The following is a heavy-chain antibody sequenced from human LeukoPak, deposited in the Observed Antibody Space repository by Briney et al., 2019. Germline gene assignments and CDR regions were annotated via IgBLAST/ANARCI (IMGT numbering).Heavy chain of an antibody. J-gene: IGHJ4*02. V-gene: IGHV3-23*01. Sequence: QAGGSLRLSCAASGFTFSSYATTWVRQAPGKGLEWVSAISGSGDSTNYADSVKGRFTIARDNSKNTLYLQMNSLRAEDTAVYYCAKAPWILLWTHYFDSWGQGTLVTVSS. CDR3: AKAPWILLWTHYFDS. CDR1: GFTFSSYA. CDR2: ISGSGDST. D-gene: IGHD5-18*01.